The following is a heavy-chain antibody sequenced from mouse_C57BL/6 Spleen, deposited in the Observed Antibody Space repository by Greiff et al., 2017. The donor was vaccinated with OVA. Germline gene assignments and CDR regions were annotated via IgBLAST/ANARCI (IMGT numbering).Heavy chain of an antibody. V-gene: IGHV14-4*01. J-gene: IGHJ4*01. CDR1: GFNIKDDY. D-gene: IGHD2-10*02. CDR3: TTVCDYAMDY. Sequence: VQLQQSGAELVRPGASVKLSCTASGFNIKDDYMHWVKQRPEQGLEWIGWIDPENGDTEYASKFQGKATITADTSSNTAYLQLSSLTSDDTAVYYCTTVCDYAMDYGGQGTSVTVSS. CDR2: IDPENGDT.